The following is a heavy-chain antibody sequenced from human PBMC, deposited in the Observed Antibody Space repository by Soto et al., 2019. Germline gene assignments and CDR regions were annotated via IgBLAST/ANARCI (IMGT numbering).Heavy chain of an antibody. CDR3: ATPAPLTGAYYYYYGMDV. CDR2: IDPSDSYT. CDR1: GYSFTSYW. D-gene: IGHD7-27*01. J-gene: IGHJ6*02. Sequence: PGESLKISCKGSGYSFTSYWISWVRQMPGKGLEWMGRIDPSDSYTNYSPSFQGHVTISADKSISTAYLQWSSLKASDTAMYYCATPAPLTGAYYYYYGMDVWGQGTTVTVS. V-gene: IGHV5-10-1*01.